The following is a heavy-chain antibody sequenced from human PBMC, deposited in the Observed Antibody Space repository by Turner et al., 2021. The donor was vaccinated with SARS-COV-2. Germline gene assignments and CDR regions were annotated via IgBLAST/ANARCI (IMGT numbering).Heavy chain of an antibody. Sequence: QVQLLESGGGVVPPGMSMRLSCAASGFTSSRYAMHWVRQAPGKGLEWVAVRSYDGIKKYYADSVKGRFTISRDNSKNTLDLQMNSLRDEDTAVYYCARDYPYCTNGVCYTSYYGMDVWGQGTTVTVSS. CDR1: GFTSSRYA. J-gene: IGHJ6*02. D-gene: IGHD2-8*01. V-gene: IGHV3-30*04. CDR3: ARDYPYCTNGVCYTSYYGMDV. CDR2: RSYDGIKK.